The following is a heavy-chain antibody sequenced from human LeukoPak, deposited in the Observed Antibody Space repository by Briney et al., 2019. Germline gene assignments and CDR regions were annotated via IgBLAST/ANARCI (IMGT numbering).Heavy chain of an antibody. CDR3: TRYTRVEGLDL. CDR1: GFVFDDYG. J-gene: IGHJ5*02. CDR2: LSWSGGST. D-gene: IGHD1-14*01. V-gene: IGHV3-20*04. Sequence: GGSLRLSCAASGFVFDDYGMSWVRHAPGKGLEWVSGLSWSGGSTGYADSVKGRFTISRDNVKNTLYLQMNSLRAEDTALYYCTRYTRVEGLDLWGRGTLVTVSS.